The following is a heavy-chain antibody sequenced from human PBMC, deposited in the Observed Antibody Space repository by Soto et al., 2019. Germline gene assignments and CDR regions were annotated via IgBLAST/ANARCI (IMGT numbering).Heavy chain of an antibody. CDR1: GYTFADFG. J-gene: IGHJ4*02. V-gene: IGHV1-18*01. D-gene: IGHD2-8*02. CDR2: ISSYSGDT. Sequence: ASVKVSCKTSGYTFADFGISWVRQAPGQGLEWMGWISSYSGDTKYAQKFQDRLTVTTDTSTTTAYMDLRSLESDDTAMYYCAREYCAGGLCYGVDYWGQGTLVTVSS. CDR3: AREYCAGGLCYGVDY.